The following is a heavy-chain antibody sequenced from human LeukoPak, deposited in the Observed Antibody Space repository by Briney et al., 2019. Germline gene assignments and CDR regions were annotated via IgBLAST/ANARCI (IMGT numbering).Heavy chain of an antibody. Sequence: SVTLSLTCAVSGASISSDTYSWSWIRQPPGKGLEWIGYIHHGGNTFHNPSLLGRVSISVDRSKNQFSLNLSSVTAADTAVYYCARVRDSSGYLNWFDPWGQGTLVTVSS. CDR1: GASISSDTYS. J-gene: IGHJ5*02. V-gene: IGHV4-30-2*01. CDR3: ARVRDSSGYLNWFDP. D-gene: IGHD3-22*01. CDR2: IHHGGNT.